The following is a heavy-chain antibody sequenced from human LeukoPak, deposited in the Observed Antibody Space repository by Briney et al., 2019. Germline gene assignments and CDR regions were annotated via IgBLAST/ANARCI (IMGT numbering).Heavy chain of an antibody. CDR3: ARVRYDFWSGLDV. V-gene: IGHV1-2*02. Sequence: ASVTVSCKASGYTFTGYYMHWVRQAPGQGLEWMGWINPNSGGTNYAQKFQGRVTMTRDTSISTAYMELSRLRSDDTAVYYCARVRYDFWSGLDVWGKGTTVTVSS. CDR2: INPNSGGT. D-gene: IGHD3-3*01. J-gene: IGHJ6*04. CDR1: GYTFTGYY.